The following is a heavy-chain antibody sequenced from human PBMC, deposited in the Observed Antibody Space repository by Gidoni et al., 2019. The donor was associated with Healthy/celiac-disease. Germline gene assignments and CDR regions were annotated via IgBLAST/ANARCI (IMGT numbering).Heavy chain of an antibody. CDR1: GFTFSSYA. CDR3: AKDQLPPAPTPDAFDI. V-gene: IGHV3-23*01. CDR2: ISGSGGST. Sequence: EVQLLESGGGLVQPGGSLRLSCAASGFTFSSYAMSWVRQAPGKGLEWVSAISGSGGSTYYADSVKGRFTISRDNSKNTLYLQMNSLRAEDTAVYYCAKDQLPPAPTPDAFDIWGQGTMVTVSS. J-gene: IGHJ3*02. D-gene: IGHD1-1*01.